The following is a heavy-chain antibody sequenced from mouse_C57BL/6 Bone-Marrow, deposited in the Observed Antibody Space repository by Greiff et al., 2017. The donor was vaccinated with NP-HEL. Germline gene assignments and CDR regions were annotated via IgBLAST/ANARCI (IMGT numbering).Heavy chain of an antibody. CDR2: INSDGGST. J-gene: IGHJ3*01. CDR3: ARALITTVAY. V-gene: IGHV5-2*01. Sequence: EVQRVESGGGLVQPGESLKLSCESNEYDFPSHDMSWVRKTPGKRLELVAAINSDGGSTYYPATMERRFIISRDNTKKTLYLQMSSLRSEDTALYYCARALITTVAYWGQETLVTVSA. CDR1: EYDFPSHD. D-gene: IGHD1-1*01.